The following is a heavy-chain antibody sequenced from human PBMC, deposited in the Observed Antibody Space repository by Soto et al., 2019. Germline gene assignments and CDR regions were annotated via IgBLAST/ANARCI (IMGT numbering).Heavy chain of an antibody. CDR3: AKGHGEGLWFGESNYFDN. CDR1: GLTFSNCA. CDR2: ISGGGGST. D-gene: IGHD3-10*01. V-gene: IGHV3-23*01. J-gene: IGHJ4*02. Sequence: GGSLRLSCAASGLTFSNCAMNWVRQAPGKGLEWVAGISGGGGSTYLADSVKGRFTISRDNSRNTLYLQISSLRADDTAIYYCAKGHGEGLWFGESNYFDNWGQGTLVTVSS.